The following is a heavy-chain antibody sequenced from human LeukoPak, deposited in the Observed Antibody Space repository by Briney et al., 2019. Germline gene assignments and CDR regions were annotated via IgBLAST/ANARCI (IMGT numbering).Heavy chain of an antibody. V-gene: IGHV3-7*01. CDR2: IKQDGSEK. CDR1: GFTFSSYW. D-gene: IGHD6-13*01. J-gene: IGHJ4*02. CDR3: ARTSSWTRSTYYFDY. Sequence: GGSLRLSCAASGFTFSSYWISWVRRAPGKGLEWVANIKQDGSEKYYVDSVKGRFNISRDNAKNSLYLQMNSLRAEDTAVYYCARTSSWTRSTYYFDYWGQGTLVTVSS.